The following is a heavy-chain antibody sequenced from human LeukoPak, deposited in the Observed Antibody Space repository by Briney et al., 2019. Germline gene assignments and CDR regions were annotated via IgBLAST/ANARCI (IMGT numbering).Heavy chain of an antibody. CDR1: GFTFSSYA. J-gene: IGHJ4*02. CDR2: ISSSSNTI. Sequence: PAGGSLRLSCAASGFTFSSYAMSWVRQAPGKGLEWVSYISSSSNTIYYADSVKGRFTISRDNAKNSLYLEMHSLRAEDTAVYYCAPGYCSSSSCSHYFEYWGQGTLVTVSS. CDR3: APGYCSSSSCSHYFEY. V-gene: IGHV3-48*01. D-gene: IGHD2-2*01.